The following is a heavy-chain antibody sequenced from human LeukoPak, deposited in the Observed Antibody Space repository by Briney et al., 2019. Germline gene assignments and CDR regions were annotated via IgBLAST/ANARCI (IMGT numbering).Heavy chain of an antibody. CDR2: IIPILGIA. CDR1: GGTFSSYT. J-gene: IGHJ4*02. D-gene: IGHD3-22*01. CDR3: ARDLGYYDSSGYFDY. V-gene: IGHV1-69*04. Sequence: SVKVSCKASGGTFSSYTISLVRQAPGQGLEWMGRIIPILGIANYAQKFQGRVTITADKSTSTAYMELSSLRSEDTAVYYCARDLGYYDSSGYFDYWGQGTLVTVSS.